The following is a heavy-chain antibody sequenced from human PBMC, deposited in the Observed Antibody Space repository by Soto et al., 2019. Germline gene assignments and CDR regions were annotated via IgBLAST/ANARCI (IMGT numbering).Heavy chain of an antibody. D-gene: IGHD6-13*01. J-gene: IGHJ6*02. Sequence: ASVKVSFKASGYTFTGYYMHWLRQAPGQGLEWMGWINPNSGGTNYAQKFQGRVTMTRDKSISTAYMELSRLGSDDTAVYYCARVIAAAGSGAYYYYGMDVWGQGTTVTVPS. CDR3: ARVIAAAGSGAYYYYGMDV. CDR1: GYTFTGYY. V-gene: IGHV1-2*02. CDR2: INPNSGGT.